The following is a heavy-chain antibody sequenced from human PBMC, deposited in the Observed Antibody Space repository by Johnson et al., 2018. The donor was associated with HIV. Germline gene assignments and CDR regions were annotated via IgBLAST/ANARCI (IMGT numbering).Heavy chain of an antibody. V-gene: IGHV3-30*04. Sequence: QVQLVESGGGLVQPGGSLRLSCAASGFTFSSYAMHWVRQAPGKGLEWVAVLSYDGSNKYYADSVNGRFTISRDNSKNTLYLQMNSLIAEDTAVYYCAETPGIAAAGTGYAFDIWGQGTMVTVSS. CDR1: GFTFSSYA. CDR3: AETPGIAAAGTGYAFDI. D-gene: IGHD6-13*01. CDR2: LSYDGSNK. J-gene: IGHJ3*02.